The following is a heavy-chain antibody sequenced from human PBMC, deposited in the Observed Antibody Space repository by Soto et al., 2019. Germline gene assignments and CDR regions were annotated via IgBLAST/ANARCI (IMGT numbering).Heavy chain of an antibody. J-gene: IGHJ6*02. V-gene: IGHV1-69*06. CDR2: IIPIFGTA. D-gene: IGHD3-10*01. Sequence: ASVKVSCKASGGTFSSYAISWVRQAPGQGLEWMGGIIPIFGTANYAQKFQGRVTITADKSTSTAYMELSSLRSEDTAVYYCAGITMVRGVLRDYYYGMDVWGQGTTVTVSS. CDR1: GGTFSSYA. CDR3: AGITMVRGVLRDYYYGMDV.